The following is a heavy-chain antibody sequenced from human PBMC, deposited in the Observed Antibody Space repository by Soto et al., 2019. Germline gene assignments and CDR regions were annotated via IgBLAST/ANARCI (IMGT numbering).Heavy chain of an antibody. D-gene: IGHD5-18*01. CDR1: GYTFTGYY. J-gene: IGHJ3*02. CDR3: ARLSRGYSYGLDAFAI. Sequence: ASVKVSCKASGYTFTGYYMHWVRQAPGQGLEWMGWINPNSGGTNYAQKFQGWVTMTRDTSISTAYMELSRLRSDDTAVYYCARLSRGYSYGLDAFAIWGQGTMVTV. V-gene: IGHV1-2*04. CDR2: INPNSGGT.